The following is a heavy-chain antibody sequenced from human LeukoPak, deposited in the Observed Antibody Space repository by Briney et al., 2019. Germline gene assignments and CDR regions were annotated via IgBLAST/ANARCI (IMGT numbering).Heavy chain of an antibody. J-gene: IGHJ4*02. CDR1: GFTFSSYA. Sequence: QPGRSLRLSCAASGFTFSSYAMHWVRQAPGKGLEWVAVISYDGSNKYYADSVKGRFTISRDNSKNTLYLQMNSLRAEDTAVYYCARDPGRFLEWLPNFDYWGQGTLVTVSS. CDR2: ISYDGSNK. CDR3: ARDPGRFLEWLPNFDY. D-gene: IGHD3-3*01. V-gene: IGHV3-30-3*01.